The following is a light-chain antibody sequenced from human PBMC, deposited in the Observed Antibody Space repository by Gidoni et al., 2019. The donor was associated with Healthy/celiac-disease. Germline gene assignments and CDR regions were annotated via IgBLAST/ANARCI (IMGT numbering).Light chain of an antibody. Sequence: DIQMTQSPSSLSASVGDRVTITCQASQDISTYLNWYQQKPGKAPRLLLYDASNLEAWVPSRCSGSGSRADFTFTISYLQPEDIATYSCHQYVNHPTFGQGTKLEIK. CDR3: HQYVNHPT. CDR2: DAS. V-gene: IGKV1-33*01. J-gene: IGKJ2*01. CDR1: QDISTY.